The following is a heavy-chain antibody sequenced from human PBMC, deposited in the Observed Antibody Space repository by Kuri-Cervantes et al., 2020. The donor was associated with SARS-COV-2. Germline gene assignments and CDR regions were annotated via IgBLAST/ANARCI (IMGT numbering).Heavy chain of an antibody. CDR2: VKADGSET. CDR3: ARDKFGTYDHDGGGYYTSSDHWFDH. V-gene: IGHV3-7*05. Sequence: GESLKISCAASGFMFSSYWMSWVRQPKGKGLEWVAKVKADGSETYYADSVKGRFIVSRDNVKKSLDLQMNSLRLEDTAIYYCARDKFGTYDHDGGGYYTSSDHWFDHWGQGTRVTVSS. CDR1: GFMFSSYW. D-gene: IGHD3-22*01. J-gene: IGHJ5*02.